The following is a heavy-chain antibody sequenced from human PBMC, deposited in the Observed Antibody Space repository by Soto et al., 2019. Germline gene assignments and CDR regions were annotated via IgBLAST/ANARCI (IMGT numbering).Heavy chain of an antibody. J-gene: IGHJ4*02. Sequence: PSETLSLTCAVYGGSFSGYSWSWIRQPPGKGLEWIGEINHSGSTNYNPSLKSRVTISIDTSKNQFSLKLSSVTAADTAVYYCARGGRGYSFGYIDDWGQGTLVTVSS. CDR3: ARGGRGYSFGYIDD. V-gene: IGHV4-34*01. CDR2: INHSGST. CDR1: GGSFSGYS. D-gene: IGHD5-18*01.